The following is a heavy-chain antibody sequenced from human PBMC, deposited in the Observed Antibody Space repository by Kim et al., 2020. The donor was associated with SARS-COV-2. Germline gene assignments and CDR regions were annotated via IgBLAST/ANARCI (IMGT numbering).Heavy chain of an antibody. J-gene: IGHJ4*01. CDR3: SRTGDYGSYGHY. CDR2: ICSDGST. D-gene: IGHD3-9*01. Sequence: GGSLRLSCAPSGFSVRNTYLRWVRQAPGKGLEWVSLICSDGSTFYSDAVEGRFTVSTDNSKDTLYLQLNNRRAADTTVYFCSRTGDYGSYGHY. CDR1: GFSVRNTY. V-gene: IGHV3-66*01.